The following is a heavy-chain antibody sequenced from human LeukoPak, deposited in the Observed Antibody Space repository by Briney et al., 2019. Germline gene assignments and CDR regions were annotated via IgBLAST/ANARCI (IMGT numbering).Heavy chain of an antibody. CDR3: ARRDTVRGVIPGSWFDP. Sequence: SETLSLTCTVSGGSIRTSYFWGWIRQPPGKGLEWIGSIFYSGSTNYNPSLKSRVTISVDTSKNQFSLKLSSVTAADTAVYYCARRDTVRGVIPGSWFDPWGQGTLVTVSS. D-gene: IGHD3-10*01. CDR2: IFYSGST. CDR1: GGSIRTSYF. J-gene: IGHJ5*02. V-gene: IGHV4-39*07.